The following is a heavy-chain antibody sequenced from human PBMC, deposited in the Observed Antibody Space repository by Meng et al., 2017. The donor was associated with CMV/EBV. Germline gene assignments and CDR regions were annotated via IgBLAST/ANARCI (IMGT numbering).Heavy chain of an antibody. J-gene: IGHJ5*02. D-gene: IGHD6-13*01. CDR3: ARADGVYSSSWYWFDP. CDR1: GFTFSSYA. V-gene: IGHV3-48*03. Sequence: GESPMIPLLAPGFTFSSYAMSWVRLAPGKGLEWVSYISSSGSTIYYADSVKGRFTISRDNAKNSLYLQMNSLRAEDTAVYYCARADGVYSSSWYWFDPWGQGTLVTVSS. CDR2: ISSSGSTI.